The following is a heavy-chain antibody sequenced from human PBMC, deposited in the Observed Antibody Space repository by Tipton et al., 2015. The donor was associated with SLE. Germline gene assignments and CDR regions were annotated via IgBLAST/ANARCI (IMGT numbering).Heavy chain of an antibody. V-gene: IGHV4-59*11. Sequence: TLSLTCTVSGGSISSHYWSWIRQPPGKGLEWIGYIYHSASTNYNPSLKSRVTISVDTSKNQFSLKLSSVTAADTAVYYCARESQSFSSSGYWGQGTLVTISS. CDR1: GGSISSHY. CDR2: IYHSAST. D-gene: IGHD6-6*01. CDR3: ARESQSFSSSGY. J-gene: IGHJ4*02.